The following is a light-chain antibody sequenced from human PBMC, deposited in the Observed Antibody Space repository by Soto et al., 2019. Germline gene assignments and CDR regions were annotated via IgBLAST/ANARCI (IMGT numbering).Light chain of an antibody. CDR3: QQSYNLPWT. J-gene: IGKJ1*01. V-gene: IGKV1-39*01. CDR2: SAS. Sequence: IRLTQSLYSLSASTGERVTLTCRASQSMSLFLNWYQQKPGKAPKLLIYSASTLQSGVPSRFSGSGSGPDFTLTIASLQPEDSATYYCQQSYNLPWTFGPGTKVDI. CDR1: QSMSLF.